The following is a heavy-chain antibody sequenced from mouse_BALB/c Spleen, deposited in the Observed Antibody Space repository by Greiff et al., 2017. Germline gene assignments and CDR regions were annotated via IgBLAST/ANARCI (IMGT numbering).Heavy chain of an antibody. V-gene: IGHV1-69*02. Sequence: VKLHQPGAELVRPGASVKLSCKASGYTFTSYWINWVKQRPGQGLEWIGNIYPSDSYTNYNQKFKDKATLTVDKSSSTAYMQLSSPTSEDSAVYYCTRSGGIYDGYFDYWGQGTTLTVSS. CDR3: TRSGGIYDGYFDY. J-gene: IGHJ2*01. D-gene: IGHD2-3*01. CDR1: GYTFTSYW. CDR2: IYPSDSYT.